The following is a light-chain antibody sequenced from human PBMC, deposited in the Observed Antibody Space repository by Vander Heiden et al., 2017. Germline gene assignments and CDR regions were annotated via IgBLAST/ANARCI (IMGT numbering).Light chain of an antibody. Sequence: SARTQLSSASGAPGQSITISCTGTSSDVGSYNLVSWYQQHPGKAPKLMMYEGSKRPSGVSNRFSGSKSGNKASLTIAGRQAEDDADYNDSSFAGSSTVVFGGGTKLTVL. CDR1: SSDVGSYNL. V-gene: IGLV2-23*01. CDR3: SSFAGSSTVV. J-gene: IGLJ2*01. CDR2: EGS.